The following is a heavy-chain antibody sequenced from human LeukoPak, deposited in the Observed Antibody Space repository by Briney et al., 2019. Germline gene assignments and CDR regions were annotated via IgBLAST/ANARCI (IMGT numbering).Heavy chain of an antibody. CDR2: IYYSGST. D-gene: IGHD5-24*01. CDR3: ARRRDGYNPNFDY. CDR1: GGSISSYY. Sequence: PSETLSLTCTVSGGSISSYYWSRIRQPPGKGLEWIGYIYYSGSTNYNPSLKSRVTISVDTSKNQFSLKLSSVTAADTAVYYCARRRDGYNPNFDYWGQGTLVTVSS. J-gene: IGHJ4*02. V-gene: IGHV4-59*08.